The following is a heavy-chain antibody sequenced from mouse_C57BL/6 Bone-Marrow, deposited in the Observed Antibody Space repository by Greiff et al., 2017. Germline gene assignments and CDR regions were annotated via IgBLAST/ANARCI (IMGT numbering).Heavy chain of an antibody. V-gene: IGHV1-55*01. Sequence: QVQLKQPGAELVKPGASVKMSCKASGYTFTSYWITWVKQRPGQGLEWIGDIYPTSGSTNYNEKFKSKAILTVDTSSNTAYMQLSSLTSEDSAVFYCARSGPLGRSFDYWGQGTTLTVSS. D-gene: IGHD4-1*01. CDR1: GYTFTSYW. J-gene: IGHJ2*01. CDR2: IYPTSGST. CDR3: ARSGPLGRSFDY.